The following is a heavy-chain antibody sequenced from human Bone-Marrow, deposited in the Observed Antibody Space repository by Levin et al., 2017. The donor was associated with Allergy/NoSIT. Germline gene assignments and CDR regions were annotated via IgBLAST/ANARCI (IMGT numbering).Heavy chain of an antibody. Sequence: KAGGSLRLSCKVSGYTLTELSMHWVRQAPGKGLEWMGGFDPEDGETIYAQKFQGRVTMTEDTSTDTAYMELSSLRSEDTAVYYCATDYYDSSGYYSVGITRYFDLWGRGTLVTVSS. D-gene: IGHD3-22*01. V-gene: IGHV1-24*01. CDR1: GYTLTELS. CDR2: FDPEDGET. J-gene: IGHJ2*01. CDR3: ATDYYDSSGYYSVGITRYFDL.